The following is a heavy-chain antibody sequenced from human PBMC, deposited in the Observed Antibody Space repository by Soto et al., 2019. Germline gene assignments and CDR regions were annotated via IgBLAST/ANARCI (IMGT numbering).Heavy chain of an antibody. Sequence: GGSLRLSCAASGFTFSHAWMTWVRQAPGKGLEWVGRIKSKTDGGTTDYAAPVKGRFTISRDDSKNTLYVQMNSLKTEDTAVYYCTTDSRGVDASILFRRKWGLIDYWGRGTLVTVSS. J-gene: IGHJ4*02. V-gene: IGHV3-15*01. D-gene: IGHD6-6*01. CDR3: TTDSRGVDASILFRRKWGLIDY. CDR1: GFTFSHAW. CDR2: IKSKTDGGTT.